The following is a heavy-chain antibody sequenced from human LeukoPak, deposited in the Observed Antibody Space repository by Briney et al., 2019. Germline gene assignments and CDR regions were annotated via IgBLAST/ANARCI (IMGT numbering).Heavy chain of an antibody. D-gene: IGHD3-9*01. CDR1: GFTFSSYA. J-gene: IGHJ4*02. CDR3: AKAEGVYYDILTGYSYYFDY. Sequence: GGSLRLSCAASGFTFSSYAMSWVRQAPGKGLEWVSAISGSGGSTYYADSVKGRFTISRDNSKNTLYPQMNSLRAEDTAVYYCAKAEGVYYDILTGYSYYFDYWGQGTLVTVSS. CDR2: ISGSGGST. V-gene: IGHV3-23*01.